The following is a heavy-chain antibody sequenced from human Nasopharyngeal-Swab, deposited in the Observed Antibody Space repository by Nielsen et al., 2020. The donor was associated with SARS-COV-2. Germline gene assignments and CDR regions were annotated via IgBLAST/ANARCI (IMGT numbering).Heavy chain of an antibody. CDR2: IYPGDSDT. V-gene: IGHV5-51*01. Sequence: VRQMPGKGLEWMGIIYPGDSDTNYSPSFQGHVTISADKSISTAYLQWSSLKASDTAMYYCARQGITIFGVVTYGMDVWGQGTTVTVSS. CDR3: ARQGITIFGVVTYGMDV. J-gene: IGHJ6*02. D-gene: IGHD3-3*01.